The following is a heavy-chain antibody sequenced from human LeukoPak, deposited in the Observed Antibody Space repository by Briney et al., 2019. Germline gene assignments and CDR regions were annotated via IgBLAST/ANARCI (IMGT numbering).Heavy chain of an antibody. CDR1: GGSFSGYY. D-gene: IGHD3-22*01. CDR3: ARGLDSSGYRNAFDI. V-gene: IGHV4-34*01. J-gene: IGHJ3*02. CDR2: INHSGST. Sequence: PSETLSLTCAVYGGSFSGYYWSWIRQPPGKGLEWIGEINHSGSTNYNPSLKSRVTISVDTSKNQFSLKLSSVTAADTAVYYCARGLDSSGYRNAFDIWGQGTMVTVSS.